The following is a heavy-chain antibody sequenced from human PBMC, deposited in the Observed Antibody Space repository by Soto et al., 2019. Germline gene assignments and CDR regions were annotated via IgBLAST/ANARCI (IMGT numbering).Heavy chain of an antibody. V-gene: IGHV1-2*02. J-gene: IGHJ4*02. CDR3: ARGSASFTYYCDSSGYPDY. CDR1: GYTFTGYY. D-gene: IGHD3-22*01. Sequence: ASVKVSCKASGYTFTGYYMHWVRQAPGQGLEWMGWINPNSGGTNYAQKFQGRVTMTRDTSISTAYMELSRLRSDDTAVYYCARGSASFTYYCDSSGYPDYWGQGTLVTVSS. CDR2: INPNSGGT.